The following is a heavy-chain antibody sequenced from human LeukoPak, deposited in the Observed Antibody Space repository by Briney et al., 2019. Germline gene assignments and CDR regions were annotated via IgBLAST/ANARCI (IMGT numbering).Heavy chain of an antibody. Sequence: ASVKVSCKASGYTFTPYYIHWVRQAPGQGLEWMGRTNPNSGGTNYAQKFQARVTMTRDTSINTAYMELSRLTSDDTPVCYCARVTYYDSIGYYFGYYWGQGTLVTVSS. CDR2: TNPNSGGT. CDR1: GYTFTPYY. V-gene: IGHV1-2*06. CDR3: ARVTYYDSIGYYFGYY. J-gene: IGHJ4*02. D-gene: IGHD3-22*01.